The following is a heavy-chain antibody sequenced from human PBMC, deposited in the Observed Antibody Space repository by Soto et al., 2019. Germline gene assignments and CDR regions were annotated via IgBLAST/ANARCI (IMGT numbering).Heavy chain of an antibody. CDR1: GFTFGSYW. V-gene: IGHV3-7*03. D-gene: IGHD1-26*01. Sequence: GGSLRLSCAASGFTFGSYWMSWVRQAPGKGLEWVANIKQDESEKNYLDSVKGRFTISRDNAKNSLYLQMNSLRAEDTAVYYCASDRFRGTYYLRGVTYFFEEWGQGAPVTVSS. CDR3: ASDRFRGTYYLRGVTYFFEE. CDR2: IKQDESEK. J-gene: IGHJ4*02.